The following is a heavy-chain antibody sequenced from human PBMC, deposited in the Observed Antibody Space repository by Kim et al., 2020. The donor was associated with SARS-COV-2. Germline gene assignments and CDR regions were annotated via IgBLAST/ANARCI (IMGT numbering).Heavy chain of an antibody. Sequence: ASVKVSCKTSGYTFNDYYIHWVRQAPGQGLEWMEWISPGRGATRLKQHFQGRLTLTKVTSINTADKELGGLRFDDTATYFCVHRYNVDYLALWGR. J-gene: IGHJ2*01. D-gene: IGHD1-20*01. V-gene: IGHV1-2*02. CDR1: GYTFNDYY. CDR2: ISPGRGAT. CDR3: VHRYNVDYLAL.